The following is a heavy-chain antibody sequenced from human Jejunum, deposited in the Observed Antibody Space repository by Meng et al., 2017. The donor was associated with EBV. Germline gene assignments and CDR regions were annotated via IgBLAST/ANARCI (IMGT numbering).Heavy chain of an antibody. CDR1: GFTLSSYW. CDR2: INSDGSKT. J-gene: IGHJ5*02. Sequence: EVQLVGSGGGLVQPGASLRLSCAVSGFTLSSYWMHWVRQAPGKGLVWVSRINSDGSKTNYADSVKGRFTISRDIAKNTLYLQLNSLRADDTAVYYCVRGPPPDTWGQGTLVTVSS. CDR3: VRGPPPDT. V-gene: IGHV3-74*01.